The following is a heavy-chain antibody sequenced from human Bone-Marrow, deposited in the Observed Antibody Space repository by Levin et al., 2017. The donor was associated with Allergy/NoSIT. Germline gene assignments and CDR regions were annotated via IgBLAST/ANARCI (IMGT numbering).Heavy chain of an antibody. D-gene: IGHD4-17*01. CDR1: GFTFSSYV. CDR2: ISAGGGSA. J-gene: IGHJ4*02. CDR3: AKDREVTTISSGFDY. V-gene: IGHV3-23*01. Sequence: GGSLRLSCAASGFTFSSYVMTWIRQVPGKGLEWVSSISAGGGSAYYADPVKGRFTISRDNSKHTIYLQMNSLRNDDTAAYLCAKDREVTTISSGFDYWGQGSLVTVSS.